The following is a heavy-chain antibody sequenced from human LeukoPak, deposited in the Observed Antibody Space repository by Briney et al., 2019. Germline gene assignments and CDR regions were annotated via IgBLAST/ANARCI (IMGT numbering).Heavy chain of an antibody. J-gene: IGHJ3*02. V-gene: IGHV3-15*01. CDR1: GFTFSDAW. CDR2: IKSKTDGGTT. D-gene: IGHD5/OR15-5a*01. CDR3: TTEGDIVSTGWAFDI. Sequence: PGGSLRLSCAASGFTFSDAWMSWVRQAPGKGLEWVGRIKSKTDGGTTDYAAPVKGRFTISRDDSKNTLYLQMNSLKTEDTAVYYCTTEGDIVSTGWAFDIWGQGTMVTVSS.